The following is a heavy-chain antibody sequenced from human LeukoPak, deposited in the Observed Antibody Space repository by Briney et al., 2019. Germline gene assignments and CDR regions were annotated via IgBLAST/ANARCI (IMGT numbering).Heavy chain of an antibody. CDR3: AKPSEQRDYYDSSDYYPY. D-gene: IGHD3-22*01. CDR2: ISSSSSSTI. CDR1: GFTFSSYS. J-gene: IGHJ4*02. Sequence: GGSLRLSCAASGFTFSSYSMNWVRQAPGKGLEWVSYISSSSSSTIYYADSVKGRFTISRDNAKNSLYLQMNSLRAEDTAVYYCAKPSEQRDYYDSSDYYPYWGQGTLVTVSS. V-gene: IGHV3-48*04.